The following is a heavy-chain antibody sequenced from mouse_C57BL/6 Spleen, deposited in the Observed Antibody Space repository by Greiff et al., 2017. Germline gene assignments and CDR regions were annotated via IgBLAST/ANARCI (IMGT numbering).Heavy chain of an antibody. CDR3: TRSGHMGYNWYFDV. D-gene: IGHD2-2*01. Sequence: QFQLQQSGAELVRPGASVTLSCKASGYTFTASELPWVKRTPVHGLDWIGAIDPETGGTASSQKFKGKAMLTAEKSSSTAYMELRSLTSEDSAVYYCTRSGHMGYNWYFDVWGTGTTVTVSS. CDR1: GYTFTASE. J-gene: IGHJ1*03. CDR2: IDPETGGT. V-gene: IGHV1-15*01.